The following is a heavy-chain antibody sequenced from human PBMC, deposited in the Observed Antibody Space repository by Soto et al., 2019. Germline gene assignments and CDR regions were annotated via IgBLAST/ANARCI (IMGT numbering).Heavy chain of an antibody. D-gene: IGHD3-22*01. CDR2: ISYDGSNK. V-gene: IGHV3-30-3*01. Sequence: QVQLVESGGGVVQPGRSLRLSCAASGFTFSSYAMHWVRQAPGKGLEWVAVISYDGSNKYYADSVKGRLTISRDNSKNTVYLQMNSLRAEDTAVYYCARDRGYYYDSRGYPQGYYYYGMAVWGQGTTVTVSS. CDR1: GFTFSSYA. CDR3: ARDRGYYYDSRGYPQGYYYYGMAV. J-gene: IGHJ6*02.